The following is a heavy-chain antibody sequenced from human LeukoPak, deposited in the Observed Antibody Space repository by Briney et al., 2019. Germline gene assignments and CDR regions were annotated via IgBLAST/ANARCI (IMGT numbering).Heavy chain of an antibody. Sequence: SETLSLTCTVSGGSISSYYWSWIRQPPGKGLEWIGYIYYSGSTNYNPSLKSRVTISVDTSKNQFSLKLSSVTAADMAVYYCARDRYSSGWYGSGAFDIWGQGAMVTVSS. CDR3: ARDRYSSGWYGSGAFDI. CDR1: GGSISSYY. D-gene: IGHD6-19*01. V-gene: IGHV4-59*01. J-gene: IGHJ3*02. CDR2: IYYSGST.